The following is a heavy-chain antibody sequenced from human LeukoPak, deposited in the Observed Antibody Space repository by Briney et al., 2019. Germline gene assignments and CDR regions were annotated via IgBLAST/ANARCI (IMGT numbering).Heavy chain of an antibody. CDR3: ARVGRGDYVWGSYSFDY. CDR2: ISYSGST. V-gene: IGHV4-59*07. CDR1: GHSISSYH. D-gene: IGHD3-16*01. Sequence: SDTLSLTCTVSGHSISSYHWSWIRQPPGKGLEWIGYISYSGSTNYNPSLKSRVTISIDTSKNQFSLKLSSVTAADTAVYYCARVGRGDYVWGSYSFDYWGQGTLVTVSS. J-gene: IGHJ4*02.